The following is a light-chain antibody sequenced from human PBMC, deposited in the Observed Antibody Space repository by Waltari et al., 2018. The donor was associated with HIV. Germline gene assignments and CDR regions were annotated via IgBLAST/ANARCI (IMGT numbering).Light chain of an antibody. V-gene: IGLV2-14*03. Sequence: QSALTQPASVSGSPGQSITISCTGTCSDVGGYNYVSWYQQHPGKAPKLMLYDVSNRLPGVSNRVSGSKSGNTASLTISGLQAEDEADYYCSSYTSSSTVVFGGGTKLTVL. J-gene: IGLJ2*01. CDR2: DVS. CDR1: CSDVGGYNY. CDR3: SSYTSSSTVV.